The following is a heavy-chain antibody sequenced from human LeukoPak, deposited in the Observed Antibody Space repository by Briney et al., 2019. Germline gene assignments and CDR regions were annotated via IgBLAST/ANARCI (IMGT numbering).Heavy chain of an antibody. CDR1: GGSISSGSYY. CDR2: INHSGST. CDR3: ARDMRLRD. Sequence: PSETLSLTCTVSGGSISSGSYYWSWIRQPPGKGLEWIGEINHSGSTNYSPSLKSRVTISVDTSKNQFSLKLSSVTAADTAVYYCARDMRLRDWGQGTLVTVSS. J-gene: IGHJ4*02. D-gene: IGHD2-2*01. V-gene: IGHV4-39*07.